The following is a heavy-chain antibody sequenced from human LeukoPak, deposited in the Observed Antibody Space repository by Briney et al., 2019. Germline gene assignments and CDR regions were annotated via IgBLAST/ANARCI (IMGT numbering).Heavy chain of an antibody. V-gene: IGHV1-18*01. Sequence: ASVKVSCKTSGYTFSNYDITWVRQAPGQGLEWMGWISPYNGNINYAQNIQGRVTMTTDTSTSTAYMELRSLRFEDTAVYCARLTTPPYFYYDMDAWGQGTTVIVSS. D-gene: IGHD3-3*01. CDR2: ISPYNGNI. CDR3: ARLTTPPYFYYDMDA. CDR1: GYTFSNYD. J-gene: IGHJ6*02.